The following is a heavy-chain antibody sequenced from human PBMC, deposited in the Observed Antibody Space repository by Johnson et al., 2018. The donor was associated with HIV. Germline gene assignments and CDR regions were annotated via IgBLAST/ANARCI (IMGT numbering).Heavy chain of an antibody. V-gene: IGHV3-15*01. CDR3: TTALRGTVTRDGYNLDAFDI. Sequence: VQLVESGGGLVKPGGSLRLSCVASGFIFSNAWMSWVRQAPGKGLEWVGRIKSKSDGGTTDYAAPVKGRFTISRDDSKNTLYLQMNSQKTEDTAVYYCTTALRGTVTRDGYNLDAFDIWGQGTMVTVSS. D-gene: IGHD5-24*01. CDR1: GFIFSNAW. J-gene: IGHJ3*02. CDR2: IKSKSDGGTT.